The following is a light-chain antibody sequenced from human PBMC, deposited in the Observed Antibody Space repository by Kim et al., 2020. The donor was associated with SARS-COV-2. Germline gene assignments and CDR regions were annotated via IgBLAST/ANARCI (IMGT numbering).Light chain of an antibody. CDR2: GAS. Sequence: SPGERATLSCRASQSVSSSYLAWYQQKPGQAPRLLIYGASSRATGIPDRFSGSGSGTDFTLTISRLEPEDFAVYYCQQYGSSAYTFGQGTKLEI. CDR1: QSVSSSY. J-gene: IGKJ2*01. V-gene: IGKV3-20*01. CDR3: QQYGSSAYT.